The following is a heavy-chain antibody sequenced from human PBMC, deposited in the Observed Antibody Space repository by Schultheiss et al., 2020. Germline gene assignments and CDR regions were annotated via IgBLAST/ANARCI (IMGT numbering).Heavy chain of an antibody. CDR2: IYHSGST. J-gene: IGHJ5*02. CDR3: AGLAVTTAQFDP. Sequence: SATLSLTCSVYGGSFSSYYWSWIRQPPGKGLEWIGYIYHSGSTYYNPSLKSRVTISVDRSKNQFSLRLSSVTAADTAVYYCAGLAVTTAQFDPWGQGTLVTVSS. CDR1: GGSFSSYY. V-gene: IGHV4-34*01. D-gene: IGHD2-21*02.